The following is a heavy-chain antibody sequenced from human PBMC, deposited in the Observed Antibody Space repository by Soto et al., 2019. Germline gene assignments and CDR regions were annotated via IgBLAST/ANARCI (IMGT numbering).Heavy chain of an antibody. Sequence: QVRLVESGGGVVQPGTSLRLSCAASGFSISTYGMHWVRQAPGKGLEWMAAIWYDGSKEYYADSGKGRFTISRDNSKNMVWLQMNRLSDEDTATYYCSRYNEYADYAPAFDIWGQGTKVSVSS. CDR1: GFSISTYG. J-gene: IGHJ3*02. CDR2: IWYDGSKE. V-gene: IGHV3-33*01. CDR3: SRYNEYADYAPAFDI. D-gene: IGHD4-17*01.